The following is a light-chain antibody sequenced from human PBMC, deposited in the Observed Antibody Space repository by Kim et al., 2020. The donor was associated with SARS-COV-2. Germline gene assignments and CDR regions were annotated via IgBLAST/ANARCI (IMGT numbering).Light chain of an antibody. CDR1: SLRSYY. CDR3: NSRDSSGNHLV. Sequence: SSELTQDPAVSVALGQTVRITCQGDSLRSYYASWYQQKPGQAPLLVIYGKNNRPSGIPDRISGSSSGNTTSLTITGAQAEDEADYYCNSRDSSGNHLVFGGGTKLSVL. J-gene: IGLJ2*01. CDR2: GKN. V-gene: IGLV3-19*01.